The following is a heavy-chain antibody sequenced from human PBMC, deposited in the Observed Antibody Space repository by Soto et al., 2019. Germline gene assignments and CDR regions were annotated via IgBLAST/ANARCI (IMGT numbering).Heavy chain of an antibody. CDR3: ARASGVNWFDP. D-gene: IGHD6-25*01. CDR1: GDSISSGDRY. V-gene: IGHV4-30-4*01. Sequence: QVQLQESGPGLVKPSQTLSLTCTVSGDSISSGDRYWSWIRQPPGKGLEWIGYIYHSDSTFYNPSHKSXXTXSXXTSKNRFPLKLSSVTAADTAVYYCARASGVNWFDPWGPGTLVTVSS. CDR2: IYHSDST. J-gene: IGHJ5*02.